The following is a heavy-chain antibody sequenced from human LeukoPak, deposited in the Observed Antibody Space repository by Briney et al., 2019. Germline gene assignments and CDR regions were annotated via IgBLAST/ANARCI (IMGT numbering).Heavy chain of an antibody. V-gene: IGHV3-23*01. CDR3: AKAAAPAARNFQH. D-gene: IGHD6-6*01. CDR1: GFTFDTYA. J-gene: IGHJ1*01. Sequence: PGGSLRLSCAASGFTFDTYAMSWVRQAPGKGPEWVSAISGSGGTTYYADSVKGRFTISRDNSKNTLYLQMNSLRAEDTAVYYCAKAAAPAARNFQHWGQGTLVTVS. CDR2: ISGSGGTT.